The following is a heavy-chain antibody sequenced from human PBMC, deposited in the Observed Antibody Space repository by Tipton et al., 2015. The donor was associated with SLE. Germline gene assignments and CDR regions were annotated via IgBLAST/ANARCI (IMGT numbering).Heavy chain of an antibody. V-gene: IGHV4-39*01. J-gene: IGHJ2*01. Sequence: TLSLTCTVSGGSMNTNTYYWGWVRQPPGKGLEWIGSIYYNGNTYYNTSLKSRLTISIDTSKNRFALNLRSVTAADTAVYYCASPMLSNWYFDLWGRGTLVTVSS. D-gene: IGHD2-8*01. CDR3: ASPMLSNWYFDL. CDR1: GGSMNTNTYY. CDR2: IYYNGNT.